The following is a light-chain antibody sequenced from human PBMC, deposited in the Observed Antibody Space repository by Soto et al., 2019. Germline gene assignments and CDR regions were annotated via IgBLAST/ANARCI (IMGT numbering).Light chain of an antibody. CDR2: RNI. V-gene: IGLV1-44*01. Sequence: QSVLTQPPSTSGTPGQRVLLSCSGSDSNLGTNSASWYRQLPGTAPELLIYRNIQRPSGVPDRFSGSKSGASASLAISGLQSEDEADYFCAAWDASLHGVVFGGGTKLTVL. CDR1: DSNLGTNS. CDR3: AAWDASLHGVV. J-gene: IGLJ3*02.